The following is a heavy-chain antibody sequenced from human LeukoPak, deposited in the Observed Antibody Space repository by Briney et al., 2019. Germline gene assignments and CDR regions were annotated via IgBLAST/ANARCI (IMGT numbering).Heavy chain of an antibody. Sequence: SVKVSCKASGGTFISYAISWVRQAPGQGLEWMGGIIPIFGTANYAQKFQGRVTITADESTSTACMELSSLRSEDTAVYYCARSGPRNGYNYYWGQGTLVTVSS. V-gene: IGHV1-69*13. CDR3: ARSGPRNGYNYY. J-gene: IGHJ4*02. D-gene: IGHD5-24*01. CDR2: IIPIFGTA. CDR1: GGTFISYA.